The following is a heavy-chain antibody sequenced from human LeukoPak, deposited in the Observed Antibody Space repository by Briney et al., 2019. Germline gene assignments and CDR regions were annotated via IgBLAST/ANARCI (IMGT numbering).Heavy chain of an antibody. CDR2: INHSGST. D-gene: IGHD5-12*01. J-gene: IGHJ5*02. V-gene: IGHV4-34*06. CDR3: ARLSKPANWFDP. CDR1: GGSFSGYY. Sequence: SETLSLTCAVYGGSFSGYYWSWLRQPPGKGLEWIGEINHSGSTNYNPSLKSRVTISLDTSKNQFSLKLGSVTAADTAVYYCARLSKPANWFDPWGQGTLVTVSS.